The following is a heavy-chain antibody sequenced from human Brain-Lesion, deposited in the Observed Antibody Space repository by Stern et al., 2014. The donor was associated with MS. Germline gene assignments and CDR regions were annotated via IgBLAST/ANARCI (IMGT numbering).Heavy chain of an antibody. CDR1: GFTFDDYA. Sequence: VQLVESGGDLVQPGRSLRLSCAAFGFTFDDYAIHWVRQAPGKGLEWAAGISWNSGTIGYADSVKGRFTTSRDNAYSSLYLQMNSLRPEDTALYYCARDITGSSAYFAYWGQGTLVTVSS. J-gene: IGHJ4*02. CDR2: ISWNSGTI. D-gene: IGHD1-14*01. V-gene: IGHV3-9*01. CDR3: ARDITGSSAYFAY.